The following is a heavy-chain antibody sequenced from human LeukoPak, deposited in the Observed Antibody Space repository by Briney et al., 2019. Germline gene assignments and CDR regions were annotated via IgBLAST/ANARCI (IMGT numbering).Heavy chain of an antibody. CDR1: GFTFDDYG. V-gene: IGHV3-43*02. D-gene: IGHD6-19*01. J-gene: IGHJ4*02. Sequence: GGSLRLSCVASGFTFDDYGMHWVRQAPGKGLEWVSPISGNGRSTYYADSVKGRFTISRDNGKNSLYLQMNSLRIEDTALYYCAQGRGWLIAFDYRGQGTLVTVSS. CDR2: ISGNGRST. CDR3: AQGRGWLIAFDY.